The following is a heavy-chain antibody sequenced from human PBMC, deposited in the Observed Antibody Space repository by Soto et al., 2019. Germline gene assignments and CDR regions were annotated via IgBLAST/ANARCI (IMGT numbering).Heavy chain of an antibody. CDR3: AKDLAVAGLDYYGMDV. CDR2: ISWDGGST. J-gene: IGHJ6*02. D-gene: IGHD6-19*01. CDR1: GFTFDDYT. V-gene: IGHV3-43*01. Sequence: WGSLRLSCAASGFTFDDYTMHWVRQAPGKGLEWVSLISWDGGSTYYADSVKGRFTISRDNSKNSLYLQMNSLRTEDTALYYCAKDLAVAGLDYYGMDVWGQGTTVTVSS.